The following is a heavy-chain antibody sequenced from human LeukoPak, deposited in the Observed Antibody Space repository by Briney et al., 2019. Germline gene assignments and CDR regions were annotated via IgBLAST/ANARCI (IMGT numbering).Heavy chain of an antibody. V-gene: IGHV4-34*01. J-gene: IGHJ3*02. D-gene: IGHD5-24*01. CDR3: ARATTKRWLQLPNAFDI. Sequence: SETLSLTCAVYGGSFSGYYWSLIRQPPGKGLEWIGEINHSGSTNYNPSLKSRVTISVDTSKNQFSLKLSSVTAADTAVYYCARATTKRWLQLPNAFDIWGQGTMVTVSS. CDR1: GGSFSGYY. CDR2: INHSGST.